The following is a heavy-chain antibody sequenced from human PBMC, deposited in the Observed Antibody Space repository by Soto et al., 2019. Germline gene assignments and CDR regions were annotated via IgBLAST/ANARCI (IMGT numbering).Heavy chain of an antibody. CDR3: ARDRTAARPQLDY. J-gene: IGHJ4*02. D-gene: IGHD6-6*01. Sequence: GGSLRLSCAASGFTFSSYSMNWVRQAPGKGLEWVSSISSSSSYIYYADSVKGRFTISRDNAKNSLYLQMNSLRAEDTAVYYCARDRTAARPQLDYWRQGTLVTVSS. CDR2: ISSSSSYI. CDR1: GFTFSSYS. V-gene: IGHV3-21*01.